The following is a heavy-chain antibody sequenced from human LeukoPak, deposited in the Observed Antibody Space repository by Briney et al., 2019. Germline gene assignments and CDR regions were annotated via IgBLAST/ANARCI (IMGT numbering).Heavy chain of an antibody. D-gene: IGHD5-18*01. Sequence: GASVKVSCKASGYTFTAYYMHWVRQAPGQGVEWMGWINPNSGGTNYAQKFQGRVTMTRDTSINTVYMELSRLTSDDTAVYSCASGPTRYSPHPYFDYWGQGTLVTVSS. CDR2: INPNSGGT. CDR1: GYTFTAYY. J-gene: IGHJ4*02. V-gene: IGHV1-2*02. CDR3: ASGPTRYSPHPYFDY.